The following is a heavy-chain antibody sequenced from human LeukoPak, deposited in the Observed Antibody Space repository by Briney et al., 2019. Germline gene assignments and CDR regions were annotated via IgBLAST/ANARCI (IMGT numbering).Heavy chain of an antibody. CDR1: GYTFTSYY. Sequence: ASVKVSCKASGYTFTSYYMHWVRQAPGQGLEWMGRIIPILGIANYAQKFQGRVTITADKSTSTAYMELSSLRSEDTAVYYCARERKAVAACFDYWGQGTLVTVSS. V-gene: IGHV1-69*04. CDR2: IIPILGIA. CDR3: ARERKAVAACFDY. J-gene: IGHJ4*02. D-gene: IGHD6-19*01.